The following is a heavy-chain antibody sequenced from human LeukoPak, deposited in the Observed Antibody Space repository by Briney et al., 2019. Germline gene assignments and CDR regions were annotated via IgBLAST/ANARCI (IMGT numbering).Heavy chain of an antibody. D-gene: IGHD4-11*01. CDR1: GFTFDDYA. CDR3: AKGMTTVTSSPFDY. CDR2: ISWNSGSI. J-gene: IGHJ4*02. Sequence: PGRSLRLSCAASGFTFDDYAMHWVRQAPGKGLEWVSGISWNSGSIGYADSVKGRFTISRDNAKNSLYLQMNRLRAEDMALYYCAKGMTTVTSSPFDYSGQGRLVTVSS. V-gene: IGHV3-9*03.